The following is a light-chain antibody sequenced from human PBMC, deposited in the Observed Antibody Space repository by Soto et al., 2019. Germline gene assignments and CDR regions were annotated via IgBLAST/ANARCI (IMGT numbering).Light chain of an antibody. Sequence: EIVMTQSPATLSVSPGERATLSCRASQSVSSNLAWYQQKPGQAPRLLIYGASTRATGIPARFSGNGSGTEFTLTISSLQSEDFAVYDCQQYNNWPPITFGQGTRLEIK. CDR1: QSVSSN. CDR2: GAS. CDR3: QQYNNWPPIT. J-gene: IGKJ5*01. V-gene: IGKV3-15*01.